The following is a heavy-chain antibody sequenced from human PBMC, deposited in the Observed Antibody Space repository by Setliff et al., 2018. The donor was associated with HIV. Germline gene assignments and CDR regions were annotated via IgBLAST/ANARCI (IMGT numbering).Heavy chain of an antibody. CDR2: VSYDGTKT. J-gene: IGHJ4*02. D-gene: IGHD1-26*01. CDR1: GFIFGDYA. V-gene: IGHV3-30*04. CDR3: VRDPIEGYPDYFDY. Sequence: PGGSLRLSCAASGFIFGDYAIHCVRQAPGKGLEWVAAVSYDGTKTYYADSVKGRFTPSRDNSKNTLFLQMNSLRPEDTATYYCVRDPIEGYPDYFDYWGQGTLVTVSS.